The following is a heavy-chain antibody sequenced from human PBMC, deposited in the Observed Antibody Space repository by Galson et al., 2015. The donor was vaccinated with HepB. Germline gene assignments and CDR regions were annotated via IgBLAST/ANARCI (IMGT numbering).Heavy chain of an antibody. CDR2: INSDGRST. CDR1: GFTFSSYW. J-gene: IGHJ3*02. CDR3: ATSIAAAGTGAFDI. Sequence: SLRLSCAASGFTFSSYWMHWVRQAPGKGLVWVSRINSDGRSTYYADSVKGRFTISKDNAKSTLYLQMNSLRAEDTAVYYCATSIAAAGTGAFDIWGQGTMVTVSS. D-gene: IGHD6-13*01. V-gene: IGHV3-74*01.